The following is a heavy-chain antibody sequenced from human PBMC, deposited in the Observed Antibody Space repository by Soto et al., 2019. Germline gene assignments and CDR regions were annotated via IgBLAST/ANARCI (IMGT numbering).Heavy chain of an antibody. CDR2: ISSSGNTI. Sequence: EVQLVESGGGLVQPGGSLRLSCAASGFTFSSYEMNWVRQAPGKGLEWVSYISSSGNTIYYADSVKGRLTISRDKAKNSQYLQMNTLSAEDTAVYYCAREQWLIPLGAFDIWGQGTMVTVSS. CDR1: GFTFSSYE. D-gene: IGHD6-19*01. J-gene: IGHJ3*02. CDR3: AREQWLIPLGAFDI. V-gene: IGHV3-48*03.